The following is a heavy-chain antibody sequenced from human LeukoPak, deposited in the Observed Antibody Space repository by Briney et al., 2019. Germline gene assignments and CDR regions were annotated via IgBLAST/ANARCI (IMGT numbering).Heavy chain of an antibody. J-gene: IGHJ3*02. V-gene: IGHV4-4*07. Sequence: PSETLSLTCTVSGGSISDYYWSWVRQPAGKGLEWIGRIHISGTTYYNPSLKSRFTMSIDTSKNQFSLKLSSVTAADTAVYYCARGIAAASERAFDIWGQGTMVTVSS. CDR1: GGSISDYY. D-gene: IGHD6-13*01. CDR3: ARGIAAASERAFDI. CDR2: IHISGTT.